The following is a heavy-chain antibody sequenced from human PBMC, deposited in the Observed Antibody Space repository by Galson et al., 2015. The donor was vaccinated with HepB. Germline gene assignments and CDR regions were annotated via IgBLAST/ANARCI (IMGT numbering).Heavy chain of an antibody. J-gene: IGHJ4*02. CDR1: GFTFDDYT. V-gene: IGHV3-43*01. D-gene: IGHD5-12*01. CDR3: AKDSGGYDYYFDY. CDR2: ISWDGGST. Sequence: SLRLSCAASGFTFDDYTMHWVRQAPGKGLEWVSLISWDGGSTYYADSVKGRFTISRDNSKNSLYLQMNSLRTEDTALYYCAKDSGGYDYYFDYWGQGTLVTVSS.